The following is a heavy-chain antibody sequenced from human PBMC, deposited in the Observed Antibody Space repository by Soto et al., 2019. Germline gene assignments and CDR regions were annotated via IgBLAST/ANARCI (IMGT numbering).Heavy chain of an antibody. CDR2: ISYDGSNK. CDR3: ARDRTLAAAAATYFDY. J-gene: IGHJ4*02. CDR1: GFTFSSYA. Sequence: QVQLVESGGGVVQPGRSLRLSCAASGFTFSSYAMHWVRQAPGKGLEWVAVISYDGSNKYYADSVKGRFTISRDNSKNTLYLQMNSLRAEDTAVYYCARDRTLAAAAATYFDYWGQGTLVTVSS. D-gene: IGHD6-13*01. V-gene: IGHV3-30-3*01.